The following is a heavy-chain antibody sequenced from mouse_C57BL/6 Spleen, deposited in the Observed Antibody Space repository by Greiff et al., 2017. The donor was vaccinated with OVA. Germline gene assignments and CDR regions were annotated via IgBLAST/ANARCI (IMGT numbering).Heavy chain of an antibody. CDR3: ARPLLLRSSGGFAY. D-gene: IGHD1-1*01. CDR2: FDPSDGET. J-gene: IGHJ3*01. CDR1: GYTFTSYW. V-gene: IGHV1-52*01. Sequence: VQLQQPGAELVRPGSSVKLSCKASGYTFTSYWMHWVKQRPIQGLEWIGNFDPSDGETHYNQKFKDKATLTVDKSSSTDYMQLSSLTSEDSAVYYGARPLLLRSSGGFAYWGQGTLVTVSA.